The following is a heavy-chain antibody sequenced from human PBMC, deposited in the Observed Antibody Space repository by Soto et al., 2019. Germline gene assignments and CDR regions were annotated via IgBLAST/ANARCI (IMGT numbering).Heavy chain of an antibody. J-gene: IGHJ5*01. CDR3: ARDRCYDGTCYSASDS. V-gene: IGHV3-48*02. Sequence: PGGSLRLSCAASGFSFSTYNMDWVRQAPGKGPEWIAYISTTSFTIYYADSVKGRFTIPRDNDRNSLYLEMNSLRDEDTAVYYCARDRCYDGTCYSASDSWGQGTLVTVSS. CDR2: ISTTSFTI. D-gene: IGHD2-15*01. CDR1: GFSFSTYN.